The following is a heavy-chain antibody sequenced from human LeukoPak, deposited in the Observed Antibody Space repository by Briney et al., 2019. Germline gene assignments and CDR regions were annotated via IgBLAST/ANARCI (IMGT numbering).Heavy chain of an antibody. CDR2: IKSKTDGGTT. CDR3: TTQNWELGEPFDY. V-gene: IGHV3-15*01. J-gene: IGHJ4*02. Sequence: PGGSLRLSCAASGFTFSNAWMSWVRQAPGKGLEWVGRIKSKTDGGTTDYAAPVKGRFTISRDDSKNTLYLQMNSLKTEDTAVYYCTTQNWELGEPFDYWGQGTLVTVSS. D-gene: IGHD1-26*01. CDR1: GFTFSNAW.